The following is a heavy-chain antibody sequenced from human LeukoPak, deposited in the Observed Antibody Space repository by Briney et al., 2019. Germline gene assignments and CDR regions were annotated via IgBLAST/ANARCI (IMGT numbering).Heavy chain of an antibody. D-gene: IGHD2-8*01. J-gene: IGHJ5*01. Sequence: PSETLSLTCTVSGGSISNYYWSWIRQPAGKGLEWIGSIHSSGSTNYNASLKSRVTISVDKSKNQFSLRLSSVIAADTAVYFCARDRCEGYCTSFDSWGQGTLVTVSS. CDR3: ARDRCEGYCTSFDS. CDR1: GGSISNYY. V-gene: IGHV4-4*07. CDR2: IHSSGST.